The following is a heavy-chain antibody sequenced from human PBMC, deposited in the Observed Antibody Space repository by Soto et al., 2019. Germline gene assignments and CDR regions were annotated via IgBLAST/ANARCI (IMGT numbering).Heavy chain of an antibody. D-gene: IGHD3-16*01. V-gene: IGHV3-33*01. CDR2: IWYDGSDK. CDR1: GFTFSGFG. J-gene: IGHJ4*02. Sequence: GSLRLSCAASGFTFSGFGMHWVRQAPGKGLEWVAIIWYDGSDKYYADSVKGRFTISRDNSKNTLYLQMNSLRAEDTAVYHCAFGNLSYYFDFWGQGTPVTVSS. CDR3: AFGNLSYYFDF.